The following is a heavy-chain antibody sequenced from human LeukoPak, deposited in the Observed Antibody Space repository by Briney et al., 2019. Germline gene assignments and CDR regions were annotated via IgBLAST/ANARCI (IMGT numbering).Heavy chain of an antibody. V-gene: IGHV4-4*07. CDR2: IYTSGST. CDR1: GGSISSYY. CDR3: ARERDGSGTQRGLDY. Sequence: SETLSLTCTVSGGSISSYYWSWIRQPAGKGLEWIRRIYTSGSTNYKPSLKSRVTISVDTSKNQFSMKLSSVTAADTAVYYCARERDGSGTQRGLDYWGQGTLVTVSS. D-gene: IGHD3-10*01. J-gene: IGHJ4*02.